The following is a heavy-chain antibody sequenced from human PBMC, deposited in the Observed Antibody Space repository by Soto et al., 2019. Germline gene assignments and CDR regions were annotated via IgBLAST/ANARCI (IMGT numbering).Heavy chain of an antibody. V-gene: IGHV3-64D*06. CDR2: VSTSGRST. CDR3: VKQAHGLDGVAFDY. CDR1: GFTFSEST. Sequence: SLRLSCSASGFTFSESTIYWVRQVPGKGLEAISAVSTSGRSTYYADSVKDRFGISRDNSKNTIYLQMGSLRPEDTARYYCVKQAHGLDGVAFDYWGRGTQVTVSS. J-gene: IGHJ4*01. D-gene: IGHD2-15*01.